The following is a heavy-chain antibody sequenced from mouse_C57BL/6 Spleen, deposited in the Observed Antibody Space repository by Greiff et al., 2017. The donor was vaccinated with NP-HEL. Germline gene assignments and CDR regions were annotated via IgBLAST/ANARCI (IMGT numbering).Heavy chain of an antibody. CDR1: GYTFTDYE. V-gene: IGHV1-15*01. CDR2: IDPETGGT. Sequence: VKLVESGAELVRPGASVTLSCKASGYTFTDYEMHWVKQTPVHGLEWIGAIDPETGGTAYNQKFKGKAILTADKSSSTAYMELRSLTSEDSAVYYCTPGYYYGSSYVYWGQGTTLTVSS. D-gene: IGHD1-1*01. CDR3: TPGYYYGSSYVY. J-gene: IGHJ2*01.